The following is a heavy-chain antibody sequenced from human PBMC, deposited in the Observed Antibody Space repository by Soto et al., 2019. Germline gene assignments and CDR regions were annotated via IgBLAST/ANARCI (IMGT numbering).Heavy chain of an antibody. J-gene: IGHJ6*02. CDR2: ISYEGSNT. Sequence: QVHLVESGGGVVQPGRSLRLSCVASGFTFDTYGIHWVRQAPGKGLQWVALISYEGSNTYYADSVRGRVTISRDNSKNTLYLQMNTLRPEDTGLYYCARVTPGNNLYYFSGLDFWGQGTSVTVSS. V-gene: IGHV3-30-3*01. CDR1: GFTFDTYG. CDR3: ARVTPGNNLYYFSGLDF. D-gene: IGHD1-1*01.